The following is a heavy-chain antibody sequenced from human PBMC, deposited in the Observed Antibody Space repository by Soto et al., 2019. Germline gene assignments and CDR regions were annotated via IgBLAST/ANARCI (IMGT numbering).Heavy chain of an antibody. Sequence: SLRLSCAAAEVTGISNYMSWVRQAPGKGLEWVSVIYSGGSTYYADSVKGRFTISRDNSKNTLYLQMNSLRAEDTAVYYCARDMVRGMDVWGQGTTVTVSS. V-gene: IGHV3-66*01. CDR3: ARDMVRGMDV. CDR2: IYSGGST. J-gene: IGHJ6*02. CDR1: EVTGISNY. D-gene: IGHD3-10*01.